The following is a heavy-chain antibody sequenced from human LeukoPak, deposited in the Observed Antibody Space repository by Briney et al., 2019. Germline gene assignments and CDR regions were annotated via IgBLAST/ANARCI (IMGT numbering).Heavy chain of an antibody. CDR2: ISYDGSKK. D-gene: IGHD2-15*01. Sequence: PGGSLRLSCAASGFTFSSYGMHWVRQAPGKGLEWVAVISYDGSKKYYADSVKGRFTISRDNSKNTLYLQMNSLRAEDTAVYYCAKGGDIVVVVAATSLFPLDYWGQGTLVTVSS. CDR3: AKGGDIVVVVAATSLFPLDY. CDR1: GFTFSSYG. J-gene: IGHJ4*02. V-gene: IGHV3-30*18.